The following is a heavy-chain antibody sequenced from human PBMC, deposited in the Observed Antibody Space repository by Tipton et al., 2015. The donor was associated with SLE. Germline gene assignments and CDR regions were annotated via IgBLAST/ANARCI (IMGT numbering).Heavy chain of an antibody. CDR1: GASISDNY. CDR2: ISHSGST. CDR3: ATGRLRGSIATAGTFFY. D-gene: IGHD6-13*01. J-gene: IGHJ4*02. V-gene: IGHV4-59*12. Sequence: TLSLTCTVSGASISDNYWSWIRQPPGKEVEWIGYISHSGSTNYDPSLKSRVTISVDTSKNQFSLRLTSVTAADTAVYYCATGRLRGSIATAGTFFYWGQGTLVTVSS.